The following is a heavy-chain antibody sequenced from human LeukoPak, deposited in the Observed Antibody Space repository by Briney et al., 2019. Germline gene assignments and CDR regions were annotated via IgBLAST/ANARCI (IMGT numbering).Heavy chain of an antibody. D-gene: IGHD7-27*01. Sequence: GSSVRVSCKASGGTFRSKAITWVRQAPGQGLEWMGGIIPIFDTSNYAQKFQGRVTITTDESTTTAYMELSSLRSEDTAVYYCARGALSRSLTGDLHYYMDVWGKGTTVSVSS. CDR1: GGTFRSKA. CDR3: ARGALSRSLTGDLHYYMDV. V-gene: IGHV1-69*05. CDR2: IIPIFDTS. J-gene: IGHJ6*03.